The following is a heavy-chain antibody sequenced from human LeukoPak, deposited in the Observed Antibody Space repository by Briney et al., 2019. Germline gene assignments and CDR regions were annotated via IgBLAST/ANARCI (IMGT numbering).Heavy chain of an antibody. CDR2: IWYDGSNK. CDR1: GFTFSSYG. D-gene: IGHD3-16*02. J-gene: IGHJ4*02. CDR3: ARDPLGIRMLSLGIDY. Sequence: GGSLRLSCAASGFTFSSYGMHWVRQAPGKGLEWVAVIWYDGSNKYYADSVKGRFTISRDNSKNTLYLQMNSLRAEDTAVYYCARDPLGIRMLSLGIDYWGQGTLVAVSS. V-gene: IGHV3-33*01.